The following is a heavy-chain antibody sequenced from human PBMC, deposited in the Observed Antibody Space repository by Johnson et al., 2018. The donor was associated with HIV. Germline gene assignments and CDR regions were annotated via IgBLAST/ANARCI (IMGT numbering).Heavy chain of an antibody. Sequence: VQLVESGGGVVQPGRSLRLSCAASGFTFSSYAMHWVRQAPGKGLEWVANIKQDGSEKYYVVFVKGRLTISRDNDKNALYLQMNSMRAEDTALYYCARGCSVLQHLEWSFAAFDIWGQGTMVTVSS. CDR3: ARGCSVLQHLEWSFAAFDI. CDR1: GFTFSSYA. D-gene: IGHD3-3*01. V-gene: IGHV3-7*05. CDR2: IKQDGSEK. J-gene: IGHJ3*02.